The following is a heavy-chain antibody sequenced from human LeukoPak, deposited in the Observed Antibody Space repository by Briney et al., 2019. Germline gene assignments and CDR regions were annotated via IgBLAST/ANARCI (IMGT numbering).Heavy chain of an antibody. D-gene: IGHD3-10*01. V-gene: IGHV4-59*08. CDR1: GGSISSYY. J-gene: IGHJ1*01. Sequence: PSETLSLTCTVSGGSISSYYWNWIRQSPGKGLEWIAYIHYTGDADYNPSLKSRVTISVDTSKNQISLILSSVTAADTAVYYCAKGFTTLLWFGESPGYFQHWGQGTLVTVSS. CDR2: IHYTGDA. CDR3: AKGFTTLLWFGESPGYFQH.